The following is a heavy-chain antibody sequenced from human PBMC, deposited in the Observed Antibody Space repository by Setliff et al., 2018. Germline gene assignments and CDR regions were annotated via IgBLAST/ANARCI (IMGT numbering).Heavy chain of an antibody. V-gene: IGHV4-61*02. Sequence: NPSETLSLTCTVSGGSISSGSYYWSWIRQPAGKGLEWIGRIYTSGSTNYNPSLKSRVTISVDTSKNQFSLKLSSVTAADTAVYYCAREGYGDRYPIGYYYMDVWAKGTTVTVSS. CDR3: AREGYGDRYPIGYYYMDV. D-gene: IGHD4-17*01. CDR2: IYTSGST. J-gene: IGHJ6*03. CDR1: GGSISSGSYY.